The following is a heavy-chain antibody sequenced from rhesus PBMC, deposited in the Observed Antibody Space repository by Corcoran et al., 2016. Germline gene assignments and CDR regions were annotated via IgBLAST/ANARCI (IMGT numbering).Heavy chain of an antibody. Sequence: QVQLQESGPGLVKPSETLSLTCAVSGGSISDDYYWSWIRQPPGKGLEWIGYIYGSGWGTDCNPALKNRVTISIDTSKNQFSLKLSSVPAADAAVYYWARDVGDAFDFWGQGLRVTVSS. CDR1: GGSISDDYY. J-gene: IGHJ3*01. D-gene: IGHD1-44*01. V-gene: IGHV4-106*01. CDR3: ARDVGDAFDF. CDR2: IYGSGWGT.